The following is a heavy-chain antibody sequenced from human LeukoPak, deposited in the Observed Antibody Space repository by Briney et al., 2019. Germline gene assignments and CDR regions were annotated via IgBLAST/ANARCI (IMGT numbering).Heavy chain of an antibody. CDR1: GFTISSNY. CDR3: ARASGDYDFWRGYPYYYYYMDV. CDR2: IYSGGST. J-gene: IGHJ6*03. D-gene: IGHD3-3*01. V-gene: IGHV3-53*01. Sequence: GGSLRLSCAASGFTISSNYMSWVRQAPGKGLEWVSVIYSGGSTYYPDSVKGRFTISRDNSKNTLYLLMNSLSTEDTAVYYCARASGDYDFWRGYPYYYYYMDVWGKGTTVTVSS.